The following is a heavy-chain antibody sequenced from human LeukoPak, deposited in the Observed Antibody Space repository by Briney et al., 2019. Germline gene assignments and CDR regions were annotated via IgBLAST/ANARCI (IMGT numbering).Heavy chain of an antibody. CDR2: ISAYNGNT. Sequence: ASVKVSCKASGYTFTSYGISWVQQAPGQGLEWVGWISAYNGNTNHAQKLQGRVTMTTDTSTYTAYMELRSLRSDDTAVYYCARGGYSGYDSSEDLYYFDCWGQGTLVTVSS. J-gene: IGHJ4*02. V-gene: IGHV1-18*01. D-gene: IGHD5-12*01. CDR1: GYTFTSYG. CDR3: ARGGYSGYDSSEDLYYFDC.